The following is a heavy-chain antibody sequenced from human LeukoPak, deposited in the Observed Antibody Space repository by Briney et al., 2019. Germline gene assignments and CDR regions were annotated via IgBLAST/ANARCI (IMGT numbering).Heavy chain of an antibody. CDR1: GFTFGDYA. Sequence: GGSLRLSCIASGFTFGDYAMSWFRQAPGKGLEWVGFIRSKAYGGTTEYAASVKGRFTISRDDYKSIAYLQMNSLKTEDTAVYYCTRGAVGLPPDYWGQGTLVTVSS. CDR2: IRSKAYGGTT. D-gene: IGHD5-18*01. CDR3: TRGAVGLPPDY. V-gene: IGHV3-49*03. J-gene: IGHJ4*02.